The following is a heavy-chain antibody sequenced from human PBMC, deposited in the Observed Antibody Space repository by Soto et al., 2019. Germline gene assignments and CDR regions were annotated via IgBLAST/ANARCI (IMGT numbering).Heavy chain of an antibody. CDR1: GFTFGTTD. J-gene: IGHJ5*02. V-gene: IGHV3-23*01. D-gene: IGHD3-10*01. Sequence: GGSLRLSCAASGFTFGTTDMIWVRQAPGEGLEWVSTIDGSGGITYYADSVKGRFTISRDNSRNTVYLQMNSLRGDDTALYYCVKNSGWFNTWGQGALVTVSS. CDR3: VKNSGWFNT. CDR2: IDGSGGIT.